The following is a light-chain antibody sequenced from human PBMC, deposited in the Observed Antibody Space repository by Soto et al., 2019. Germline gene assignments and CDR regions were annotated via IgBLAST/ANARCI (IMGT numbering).Light chain of an antibody. CDR2: GAS. Sequence: EIVLTQSPATLSLSQGERPTLSCRASQSVSSYLAWYQQKPGQAPRLLIYGASNRATGIPARFSGSGSGTDFTLTISRLEPEDFAVYYCQQYGSPHWTFGQGTKVDI. CDR1: QSVSSY. J-gene: IGKJ1*01. CDR3: QQYGSPHWT. V-gene: IGKV3-20*01.